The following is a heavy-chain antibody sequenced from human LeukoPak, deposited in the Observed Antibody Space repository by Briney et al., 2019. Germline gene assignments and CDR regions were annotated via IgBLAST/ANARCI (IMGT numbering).Heavy chain of an antibody. J-gene: IGHJ4*02. CDR1: GFSISIYA. V-gene: IGHV3-23*01. D-gene: IGHD3-3*01. CDR3: VKGGQRYDFWRFDY. CDR2: ISGSGGST. Sequence: GGSLRLSCAASGFSISIYAMSWVLQAPGKGLQWVSSISGSGGSTYFADSVKGRFSISRDNSKNTLFLQMNSLRDEETAVYYCVKGGQRYDFWRFDYWGQGTVVTVSS.